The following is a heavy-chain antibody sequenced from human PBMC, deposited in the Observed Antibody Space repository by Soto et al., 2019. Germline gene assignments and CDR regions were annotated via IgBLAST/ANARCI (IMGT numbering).Heavy chain of an antibody. CDR1: GFTFDDYA. CDR3: ARQGGGFYDTCGYYDY. CDR2: ISWNSGSI. V-gene: IGHV3-9*01. D-gene: IGHD3-22*01. J-gene: IGHJ4*02. Sequence: EVQLVESGGGLLQPGRSLRLSCAASGFTFDDYAMHWVRQAPGKGLEWVSGISWNSGSIGYADSVKGRFTISRDNAKNSLYLQMHRPKAEDTALYFCARQGGGFYDTCGYYDYWGQGTLVTVSS.